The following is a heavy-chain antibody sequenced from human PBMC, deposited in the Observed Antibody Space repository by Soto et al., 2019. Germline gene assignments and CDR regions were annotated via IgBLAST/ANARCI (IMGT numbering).Heavy chain of an antibody. CDR2: IYPGDSDT. CDR1: GYSFTSYW. CDR3: ARRGIAAAGAAFDP. D-gene: IGHD6-13*01. J-gene: IGHJ5*02. V-gene: IGHV5-51*01. Sequence: DSLTIARKGSGYSFTSYWIGWVRQMPGKGLEWMGIIYPGDSDTRYSPSFQGQVTISADKSISTAYLQWSSLKASDTAMYYCARRGIAAAGAAFDPWGQGTLVTVSS.